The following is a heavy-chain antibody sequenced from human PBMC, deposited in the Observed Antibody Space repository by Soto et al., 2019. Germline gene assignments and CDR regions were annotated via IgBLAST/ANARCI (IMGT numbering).Heavy chain of an antibody. Sequence: TLSLTCTVSGGSISSGDYNWSWIRQPPGKGLEWIGYIYHSGSTYYNPSLKSRVTISVDRSKNQFSLKLSSVTAADTAVYYCAGGIAARPLGYWGQGTLVTVSS. V-gene: IGHV4-30-2*01. CDR1: GGSISSGDYN. D-gene: IGHD6-6*01. CDR2: IYHSGST. J-gene: IGHJ4*02. CDR3: AGGIAARPLGY.